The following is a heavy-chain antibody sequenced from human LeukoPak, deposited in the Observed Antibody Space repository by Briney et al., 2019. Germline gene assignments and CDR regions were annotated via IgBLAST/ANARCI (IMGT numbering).Heavy chain of an antibody. J-gene: IGHJ4*02. CDR3: ARDLAWGAFDY. CDR1: GLTFSNHG. CDR2: VSPPGGGT. Sequence: GGSLRLSCAASGLTFSNHGMNWVRQAPGKGLEWLSGVSPPGGGTYYADSVKSRFTISRDDSKNTLSLQMNSLRVEDTAVYHCARDLAWGAFDYWGQGTLVTVSS. V-gene: IGHV3-23*01. D-gene: IGHD7-27*01.